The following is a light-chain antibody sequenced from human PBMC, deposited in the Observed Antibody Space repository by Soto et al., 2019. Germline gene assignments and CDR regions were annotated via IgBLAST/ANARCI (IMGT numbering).Light chain of an antibody. CDR1: SSDVGGYNY. CDR3: SSFTSSSLWV. Sequence: QSALTQPASVSGSPGQSIAISCTGTSSDVGGYNYVSWYQQHPGKAPNLMIYEVSNRPSGVSNRFSASKSGNTASLTISGLQAEDEADYYCSSFTSSSLWVFGTGTKLTVL. J-gene: IGLJ1*01. CDR2: EVS. V-gene: IGLV2-14*01.